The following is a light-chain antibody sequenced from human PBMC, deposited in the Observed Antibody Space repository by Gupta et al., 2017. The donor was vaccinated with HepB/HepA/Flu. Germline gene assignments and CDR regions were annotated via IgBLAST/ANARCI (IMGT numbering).Light chain of an antibody. CDR1: QSVSSY. Sequence: EIVLTQSPATLSLSPGERATLSCRASQSVSSYLAWYQQKPGQAPRLLIYDASNRATDIPARFSGSESGTEFTLTISSLEPEDFAVYYCQQSDSWPRTFGQGTRLEIK. J-gene: IGKJ2*01. V-gene: IGKV3-11*01. CDR2: DAS. CDR3: QQSDSWPRT.